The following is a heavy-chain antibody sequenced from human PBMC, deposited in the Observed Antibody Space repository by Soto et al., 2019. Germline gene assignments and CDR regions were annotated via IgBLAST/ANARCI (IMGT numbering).Heavy chain of an antibody. D-gene: IGHD2-2*01. J-gene: IGHJ4*02. CDR1: GGSISSSNW. CDR2: IYHSGST. Sequence: PSETLSLTCAVSGGSISSSNWWSWVRQPPGKGLEWIGEIYHSGSTNYNPSLKSRVTISVDKSKNQFSLKLSSVTAADTAVYYCARAVPLAGDIVVVPAALSFDYWGQGTLVTVSS. CDR3: ARAVPLAGDIVVVPAALSFDY. V-gene: IGHV4-4*02.